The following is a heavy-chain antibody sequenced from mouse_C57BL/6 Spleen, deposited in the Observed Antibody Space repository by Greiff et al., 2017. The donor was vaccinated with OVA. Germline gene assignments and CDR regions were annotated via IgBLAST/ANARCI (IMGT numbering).Heavy chain of an antibody. Sequence: EVQLQQSGPELVKPGASVKISCKASGYSFTDYNMNWVKQSNGKSLEWIGVINPNYGTTSYNQKFKGKATLTVAQSSSTAYMQLNSLTSEDSAVYYCASAKCYGSSYLWDFDVWGTGTTVTVSS. V-gene: IGHV1-39*01. CDR2: INPNYGTT. CDR3: ASAKCYGSSYLWDFDV. CDR1: GYSFTDYN. D-gene: IGHD1-1*01. J-gene: IGHJ1*03.